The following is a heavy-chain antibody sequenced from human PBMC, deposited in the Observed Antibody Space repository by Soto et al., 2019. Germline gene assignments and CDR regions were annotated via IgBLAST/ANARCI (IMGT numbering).Heavy chain of an antibody. D-gene: IGHD3-16*01. Sequence: SETLSLTCTVSGGSISSYYWSWIRQPPGKGLEWIGYIYYSGSTNYNPSLKSRVTISVDTSKNQFSLKLSSVTAADTAVYYCATKPWGSLFAFDIWGQGTMVPVSS. CDR3: ATKPWGSLFAFDI. CDR1: GGSISSYY. J-gene: IGHJ3*02. V-gene: IGHV4-59*08. CDR2: IYYSGST.